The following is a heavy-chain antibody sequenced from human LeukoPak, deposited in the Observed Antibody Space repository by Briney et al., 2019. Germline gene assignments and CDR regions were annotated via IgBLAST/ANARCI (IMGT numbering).Heavy chain of an antibody. Sequence: GGSLRLSCGASGFTFSNYWMSWIRQAPGKGLEWVSYISSSGSTIYYADSVKGRFTISRDNAKNSLYLQMNSLRAEDTAVYYCARALKSTIPSTGDYWGQGTLVTVSS. V-gene: IGHV3-11*01. CDR2: ISSSGSTI. CDR1: GFTFSNYW. D-gene: IGHD2-21*01. CDR3: ARALKSTIPSTGDY. J-gene: IGHJ4*02.